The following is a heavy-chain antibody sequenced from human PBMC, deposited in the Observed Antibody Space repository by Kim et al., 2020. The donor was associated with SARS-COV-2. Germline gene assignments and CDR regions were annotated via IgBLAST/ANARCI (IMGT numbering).Heavy chain of an antibody. CDR2: IRSKAYGGTT. J-gene: IGHJ6*02. CDR3: TREIRYFDWLFRSDYYYYGMDV. V-gene: IGHV3-49*04. D-gene: IGHD3-9*01. CDR1: GFTFGDYA. Sequence: GGSLRLSCTASGFTFGDYAMSWVRQAPGKGLEWVGFIRSKAYGGTTEYAASVKGGFTISRDDSKSIAYLQMNSLKTEDTAVYYCTREIRYFDWLFRSDYYYYGMDVWGQGTTVTVSS.